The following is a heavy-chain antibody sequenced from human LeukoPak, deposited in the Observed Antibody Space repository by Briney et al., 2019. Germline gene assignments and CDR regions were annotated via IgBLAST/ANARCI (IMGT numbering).Heavy chain of an antibody. CDR2: ISSSSSYI. D-gene: IGHD3-22*01. Sequence: GGSLRLSCAASGFTFSSYEMNWVRQAPGKGLEWVSSISSSSSYIYYADSVKGRFTISRDNAKNSLYLQMNSLRAEDTAVYYCARVGGWYYYDGSGSFVDYWGQGTLVTVSS. V-gene: IGHV3-21*01. CDR1: GFTFSSYE. CDR3: ARVGGWYYYDGSGSFVDY. J-gene: IGHJ4*02.